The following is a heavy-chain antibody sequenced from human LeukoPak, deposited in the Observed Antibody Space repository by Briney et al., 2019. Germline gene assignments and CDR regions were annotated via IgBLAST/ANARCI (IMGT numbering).Heavy chain of an antibody. Sequence: PSETLSLTCAVYGGSFSGYYCSWIRQPPGKGLEWIGEINHSGSTNYNPSLKSRVTISVDTSKNQFSLKLSSVTAADTAVYYCARGKQQLVLGYYYYGMDVWAKGTPVTVPS. CDR1: GGSFSGYY. CDR3: ARGKQQLVLGYYYYGMDV. V-gene: IGHV4-34*01. D-gene: IGHD6-13*01. CDR2: INHSGST. J-gene: IGHJ6*04.